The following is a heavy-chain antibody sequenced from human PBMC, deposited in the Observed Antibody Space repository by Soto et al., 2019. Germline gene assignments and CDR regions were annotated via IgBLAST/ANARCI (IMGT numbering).Heavy chain of an antibody. J-gene: IGHJ5*02. D-gene: IGHD3-3*01. V-gene: IGHV1-8*01. CDR2: MNPNSGNT. CDR3: ARVNPYSDFWSGYLTRFDP. CDR1: GYTFTSYD. Sequence: QVQLVQSGAEVKKPGASVKVSCKASGYTFTSYDINWVRQDTGQGLEWMGWMNPNSGNTGYAQKFQGRVTVTRNNSISTAYMGLSSLRSEDTAVYYCARVNPYSDFWSGYLTRFDPWGQGTLVTVS.